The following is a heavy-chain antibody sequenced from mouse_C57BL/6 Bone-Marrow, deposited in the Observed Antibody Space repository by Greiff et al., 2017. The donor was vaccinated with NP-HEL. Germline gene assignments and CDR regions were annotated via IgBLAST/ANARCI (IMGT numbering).Heavy chain of an antibody. D-gene: IGHD3-2*02. Sequence: EVQVVESGGGLVQPGGSLKLSCAASGFTFSDYYMYWVRQTPEKRLAWVAYLSNGGGRTYYPDPVKGRFTISRDNAKNTLYLQMSRLKSEDTAMYYCARPRTAQASWFAYWGQGTLVTVSA. CDR3: ARPRTAQASWFAY. J-gene: IGHJ3*01. V-gene: IGHV5-12*01. CDR1: GFTFSDYY. CDR2: LSNGGGRT.